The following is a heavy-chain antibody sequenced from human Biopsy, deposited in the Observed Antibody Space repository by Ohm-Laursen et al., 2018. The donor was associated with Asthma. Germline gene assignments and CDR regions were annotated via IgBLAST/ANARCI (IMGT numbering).Heavy chain of an antibody. CDR2: ISGSSIII. Sequence: SLRLSCTASGFNFGNYAMAWVRQAPGKGLEWVSTISGSSIIIHYGGSVKGRFTISRDNSKNTMYLVMNSPRPEDTAVYYCARDESFSMASGSWFDPWGQGTLVIVSS. CDR1: GFNFGNYA. D-gene: IGHD2/OR15-2a*01. J-gene: IGHJ5*02. CDR3: ARDESFSMASGSWFDP. V-gene: IGHV3-23*01.